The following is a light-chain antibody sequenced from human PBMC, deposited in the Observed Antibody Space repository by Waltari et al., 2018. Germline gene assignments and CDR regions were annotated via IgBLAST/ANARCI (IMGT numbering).Light chain of an antibody. V-gene: IGKV3-15*01. CDR2: GAS. J-gene: IGKJ4*01. Sequence: EIVMTQSTATLSVSQGERATLYCRASQSIHDNLAWYQQKPGQAPRLLIYGASTRATGIPARFRGSGSGAEFTLTITSLQSEDCAVYYCQQYNVWPPLTFGGGTKVEIK. CDR1: QSIHDN. CDR3: QQYNVWPPLT.